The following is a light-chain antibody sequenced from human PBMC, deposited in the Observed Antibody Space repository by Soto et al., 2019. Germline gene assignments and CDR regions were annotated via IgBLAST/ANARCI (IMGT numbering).Light chain of an antibody. J-gene: IGLJ1*01. CDR2: EVS. CDR3: GSYTGTSYV. CDR1: SGAVGVYKF. V-gene: IGLV2-14*01. Sequence: QSVLTQPASVSGSPGQSITISCTGTSGAVGVYKFVSWYHQHPGKAPKLIIYEVSNRPSGVSSRSSGSMSGNTASLTISGLQAEDEADYYCGSYTGTSYVFGTGTKGTVL.